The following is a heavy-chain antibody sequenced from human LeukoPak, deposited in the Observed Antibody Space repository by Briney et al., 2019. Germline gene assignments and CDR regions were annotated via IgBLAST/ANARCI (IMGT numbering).Heavy chain of an antibody. J-gene: IGHJ6*02. D-gene: IGHD1-1*01. Sequence: GGSLRLSCSASGFTFSSYWMTWVRQAPGKGLQWVAYIKKDGSDKYYVDSVKGRFTISRDNSKNTLYLQMNSLRAEDTAVYYCARGQLEWENYYYGMDVWGQGTTVTVSS. CDR3: ARGQLEWENYYYGMDV. V-gene: IGHV3-7*01. CDR2: IKKDGSDK. CDR1: GFTFSSYW.